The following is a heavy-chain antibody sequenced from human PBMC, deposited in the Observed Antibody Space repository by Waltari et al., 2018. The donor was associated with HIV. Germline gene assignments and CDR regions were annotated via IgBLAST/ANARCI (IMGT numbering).Heavy chain of an antibody. CDR1: GGSVSSGSYY. J-gene: IGHJ4*02. CDR3: ARDRRAVAVPFDY. V-gene: IGHV4-61*01. D-gene: IGHD6-19*01. CDR2: IYYSGST. Sequence: QVQLQESGPGLVKPSETLSLTCTVSGGSVSSGSYYWSWIRQPPGKGLELIGYIYYSGSTNYNPSLKSRVTISVDTSKNQFSRKLSSVTAADTAVYYCARDRRAVAVPFDYWGQGTLVTVSS.